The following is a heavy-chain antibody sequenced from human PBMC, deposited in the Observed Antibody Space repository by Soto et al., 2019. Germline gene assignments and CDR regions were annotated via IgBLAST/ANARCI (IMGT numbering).Heavy chain of an antibody. J-gene: IGHJ4*02. CDR2: ISGSGGST. Sequence: PGGSLRLSCAASGFTFSSYAMSWVRQAPGKGLEWVSAISGSGGSTYYADSVKGRFTISRDNSKNTLYLQMNSLRAEDTAVYYCAKDRFLETEHVVVPAATFDYWGQGTLVTVSS. D-gene: IGHD2-2*01. V-gene: IGHV3-23*01. CDR3: AKDRFLETEHVVVPAATFDY. CDR1: GFTFSSYA.